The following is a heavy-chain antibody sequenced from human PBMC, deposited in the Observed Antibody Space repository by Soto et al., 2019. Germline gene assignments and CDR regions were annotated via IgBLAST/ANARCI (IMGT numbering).Heavy chain of an antibody. CDR3: AREGARREMPYYYGMDV. CDR2: IIPIFGTA. CDR1: GGTFSSYA. V-gene: IGHV1-69*12. J-gene: IGHJ6*02. Sequence: QVQLVQSGAEVKKPGSSVKVSCKASGGTFSSYAISWVRQAPGQGLEWMGGIIPIFGTANYAQKFQGRVTITADESTSTAYMELSSLRSEDTAVYYCAREGARREMPYYYGMDVWGQGTTVTVSS. D-gene: IGHD1-26*01.